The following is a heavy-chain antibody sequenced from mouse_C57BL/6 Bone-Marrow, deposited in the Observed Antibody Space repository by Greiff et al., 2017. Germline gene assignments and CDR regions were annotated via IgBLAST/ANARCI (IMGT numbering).Heavy chain of an antibody. CDR3: ARCLSTTEEYYAMDY. CDR2: IDPSDSYT. D-gene: IGHD1-1*01. V-gene: IGHV1-59*01. J-gene: IGHJ4*01. Sequence: QVQLQQPGAELVRPGTSVKLSCKASGYTFTSYWMHWVKQRPGQGLEWIGVIDPSDSYTNYNQKFKGKATLTVDTSSSTAYMQLSSLTSEDSAVYYCARCLSTTEEYYAMDYWGQGTSVTVSS. CDR1: GYTFTSYW.